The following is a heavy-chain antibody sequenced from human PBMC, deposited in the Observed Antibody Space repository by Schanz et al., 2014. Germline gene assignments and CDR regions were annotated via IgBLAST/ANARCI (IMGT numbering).Heavy chain of an antibody. V-gene: IGHV3-7*03. J-gene: IGHJ4*02. Sequence: VQLLQSGGALVQPGGSLRLSCAASGFIFSNSWMSWVRQAPGKGLEWVANIKQDGSEKYYVDSVKGRFTISRDNAKNSLYLQVNSLTAEDTAVYYCAKHVRAVTGNDYWGQGTLVTVSS. D-gene: IGHD2-21*02. CDR3: AKHVRAVTGNDY. CDR2: IKQDGSEK. CDR1: GFIFSNSW.